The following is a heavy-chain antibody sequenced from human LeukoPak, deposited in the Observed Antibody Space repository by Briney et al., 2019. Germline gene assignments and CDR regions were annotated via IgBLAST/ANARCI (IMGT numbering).Heavy chain of an antibody. V-gene: IGHV4-30-2*01. CDR1: GGSISSGGYS. CDR3: ARGMGVSFDY. CDR2: IYHSGST. D-gene: IGHD3-16*01. J-gene: IGHJ4*02. Sequence: SETLSLTCAVSGGSISSGGYSWSWIRQPPGKGLEWIGYIYHSGSTYYNPSLKSRVTISVDRSKNQSSLKLSSVTAADTAVYYCARGMGVSFDYWGQGTLVTVSS.